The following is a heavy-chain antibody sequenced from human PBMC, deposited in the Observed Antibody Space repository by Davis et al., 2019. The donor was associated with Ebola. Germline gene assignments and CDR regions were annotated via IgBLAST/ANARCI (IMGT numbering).Heavy chain of an antibody. V-gene: IGHV3-7*03. CDR3: ARDCRLFRIANWFDP. CDR2: IKQDGSEK. CDR1: GFTFGSYS. J-gene: IGHJ5*02. Sequence: GGSLRLSCAASGFTFGSYSMNWVRQAPGKGLEWVANIKQDGSEKYYVDSVKGRFTISRDNAKNSLYLQMNSLRAEDTAVYYCARDCRLFRIANWFDPWGQGTLVTVSS. D-gene: IGHD2/OR15-2a*01.